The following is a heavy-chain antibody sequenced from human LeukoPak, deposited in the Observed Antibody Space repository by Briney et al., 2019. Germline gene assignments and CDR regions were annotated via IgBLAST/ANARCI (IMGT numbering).Heavy chain of an antibody. J-gene: IGHJ4*02. CDR3: ARNFPVWEFDY. CDR1: GYTFTNYH. V-gene: IGHV1-46*01. Sequence: ASVKVSCKASGYTFTNYHMHWVRQAPGQGLEWMGIINPSGGSTSYAQKLQGRVTMTTDTSTSTAYMELRSLRSDDTAVYYCARNFPVWEFDYWGQGTLVTVSS. CDR2: INPSGGST. D-gene: IGHD1-26*01.